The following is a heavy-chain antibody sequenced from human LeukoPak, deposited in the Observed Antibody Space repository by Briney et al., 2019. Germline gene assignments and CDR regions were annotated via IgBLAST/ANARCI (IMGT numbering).Heavy chain of an antibody. CDR3: ARDGPYDFWSGYYTGPFDY. CDR1: GYTLTEIS. Sequence: ASVKVSCKVSGYTLTEISMHWVRQAPGKGLEWMGGFDPEEGETIYAQKFQGRVTMSEDTSTDTAYMELSSLRSDDTAVYYCARDGPYDFWSGYYTGPFDYWGQGTLVTVSS. V-gene: IGHV1-24*01. CDR2: FDPEEGET. J-gene: IGHJ4*02. D-gene: IGHD3-3*01.